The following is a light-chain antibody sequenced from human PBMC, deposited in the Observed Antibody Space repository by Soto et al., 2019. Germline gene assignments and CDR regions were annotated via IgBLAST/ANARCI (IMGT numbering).Light chain of an antibody. J-gene: IGLJ3*02. Sequence: QSALTQPASVSGSPGQSITISFTGTTSDVGSYNYVSWYQKNPGKAPKLLVYDVSNRPSGVSNRFSGAKSGNTASLTIYGLQPEDEADYYCSSYTSSSTWVFGGGTQLTVL. CDR3: SSYTSSSTWV. CDR1: TSDVGSYNY. V-gene: IGLV2-14*01. CDR2: DVS.